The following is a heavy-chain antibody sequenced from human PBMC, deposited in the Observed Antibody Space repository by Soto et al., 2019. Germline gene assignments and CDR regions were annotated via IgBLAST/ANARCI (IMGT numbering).Heavy chain of an antibody. CDR1: GYTFTSYG. D-gene: IGHD2-15*01. J-gene: IGHJ2*01. V-gene: IGHV1-18*01. Sequence: QAQLVQSGAEVKKPGASVKVSCKASGYTFTSYGISWVRLAPGQGLEWMGWISADKVNTNYAQKLLGRVTMTTDSSTRTAYMELRSLTSDDTAVYYCARAAVVTGYFDLWGRGTLVTVSS. CDR3: ARAAVVTGYFDL. CDR2: ISADKVNT.